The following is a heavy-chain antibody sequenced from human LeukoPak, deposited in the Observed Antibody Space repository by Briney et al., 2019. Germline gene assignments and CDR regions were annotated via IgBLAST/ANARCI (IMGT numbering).Heavy chain of an antibody. CDR2: FSGSGGTT. CDR1: GFTFSSYA. Sequence: GGSLRLSCAASGFTFSSYAMNWVRQAPGRGLEWVSGFSGSGGTTYYADSVTGRFTISRDDSKTTLYLQMNSLRAKHTAVYYCANGNRCTSPNCLGYYYFYMDVWGKGTTVTVSS. V-gene: IGHV3-23*01. CDR3: ANGNRCTSPNCLGYYYFYMDV. J-gene: IGHJ6*03. D-gene: IGHD2-8*01.